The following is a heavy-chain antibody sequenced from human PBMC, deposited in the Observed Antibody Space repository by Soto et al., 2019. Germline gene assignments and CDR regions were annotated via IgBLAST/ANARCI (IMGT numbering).Heavy chain of an antibody. CDR1: GFTFSNYW. J-gene: IGHJ5*02. D-gene: IGHD2-2*01. V-gene: IGHV3-74*01. CDR3: ARVPYCSSSGCYSWFDP. CDR2: IKSDGSGT. Sequence: GGSLRLSCAASGFTFSNYWMHWVRQAPGKGPMWVSRIKSDGSGTYYADSVKGRLTISRDNAKNTLYLQMNSLRAEDTAVYYCARVPYCSSSGCYSWFDPWGQGTLVTVSS.